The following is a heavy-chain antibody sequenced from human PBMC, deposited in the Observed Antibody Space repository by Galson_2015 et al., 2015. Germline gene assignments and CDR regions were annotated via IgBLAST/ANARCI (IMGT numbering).Heavy chain of an antibody. V-gene: IGHV1-46*01. Sequence: SVKVSCKASGYTFTSYYMHWVRQAPGQGLEWMGIINPSGGSTSYAQKFQSRVTMTRDTSTSTVYMELSSLRSEDTAVYYCARELEDGYKFRYFDYWGQGTLVTVSS. CDR2: INPSGGST. D-gene: IGHD5-24*01. CDR1: GYTFTSYY. J-gene: IGHJ4*02. CDR3: ARELEDGYKFRYFDY.